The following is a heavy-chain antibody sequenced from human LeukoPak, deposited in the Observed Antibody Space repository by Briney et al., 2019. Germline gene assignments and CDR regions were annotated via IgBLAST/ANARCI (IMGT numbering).Heavy chain of an antibody. CDR1: GGSIRSSSYY. D-gene: IGHD2-15*01. V-gene: IGHV4-39*01. J-gene: IGHJ4*02. Sequence: LETLSLSCTVSGGSIRSSSYYWGWIRQPPGKGLGWIGSICDGGSTYYNASLKNRGTISVDTSKNQIYLELNSVTAADTAVYFCARQVVAVSGTRYFDYWGQGTLVTVSS. CDR3: ARQVVAVSGTRYFDY. CDR2: ICDGGST.